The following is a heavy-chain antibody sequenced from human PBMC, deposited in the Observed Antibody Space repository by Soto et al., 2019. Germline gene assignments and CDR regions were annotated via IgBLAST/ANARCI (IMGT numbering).Heavy chain of an antibody. D-gene: IGHD3-22*01. Sequence: SVKVSCKASGGTFSSYAISWVRQAPGQGLEWMGGIIPIFGTANYAQKFQGRVTITADESTSTAYMELSSLRSEDTAVYYCAREVVDYYDSSGRFDYWGQGTLVTVSS. CDR1: GGTFSSYA. CDR2: IIPIFGTA. V-gene: IGHV1-69*13. CDR3: AREVVDYYDSSGRFDY. J-gene: IGHJ4*02.